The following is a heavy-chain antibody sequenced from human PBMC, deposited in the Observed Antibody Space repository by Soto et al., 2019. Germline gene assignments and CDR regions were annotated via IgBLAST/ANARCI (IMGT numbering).Heavy chain of an antibody. CDR2: ISETGDSL. CDR1: QFTFSSFA. CDR3: VKGGGLDY. Sequence: DVKLLESGGGLVQPGGSLRLSCAASQFTFSSFAMTWVRQAPGKGLEWVSFISETGDSLSYAESVKGRFTISRDNSKNTLYLQMSSRRPEDTAVYYCVKGGGLDYWGQGTLVTVSS. V-gene: IGHV3-23*01. J-gene: IGHJ4*02.